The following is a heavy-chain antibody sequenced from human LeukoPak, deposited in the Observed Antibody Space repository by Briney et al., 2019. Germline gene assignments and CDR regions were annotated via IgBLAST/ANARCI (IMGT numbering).Heavy chain of an antibody. V-gene: IGHV3-7*01. J-gene: IGHJ4*02. Sequence: GGSLRLSCAASKFTFSSYWMNWVRQAPGKGLEWVATIKQDGSEEYYVDSVKGRFTVSRDNAKNSLYLQMNSLRVEDTALYYCARGLKGPDYWGQGTLVTVSS. CDR1: KFTFSSYW. CDR3: ARGLKGPDY. CDR2: IKQDGSEE.